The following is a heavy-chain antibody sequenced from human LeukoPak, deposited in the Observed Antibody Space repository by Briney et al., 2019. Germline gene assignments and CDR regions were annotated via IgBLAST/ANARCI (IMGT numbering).Heavy chain of an antibody. CDR3: ARRRNFDWLSPLSAYYYYYMDV. CDR2: INHSGST. V-gene: IGHV4-34*01. D-gene: IGHD3-9*01. CDR1: GGSFSGYY. Sequence: PSETLSLTCAVYGGSFSGYYWSWVRQPPGKGLEWIGEINHSGSTNYNPSLKSRVTISVDTSKNQFSLKLSSVTAADTAVYYCARRRNFDWLSPLSAYYYYYMDVWGKGTTVTISS. J-gene: IGHJ6*03.